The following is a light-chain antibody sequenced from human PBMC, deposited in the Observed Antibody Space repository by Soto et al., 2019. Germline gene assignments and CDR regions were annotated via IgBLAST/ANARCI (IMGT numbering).Light chain of an antibody. J-gene: IGKJ5*01. CDR2: DAS. V-gene: IGKV1-33*01. CDR3: QQYDNLPVT. Sequence: DIQMTQSPSSLSASVGDRVTITCQESQDISNYLNWYQQKPGKAPKLLIYDASNLETGVPSRFSVSGSGTDFTFTISSLQPEDIATYYCQQYDNLPVTFGQGTRLEIK. CDR1: QDISNY.